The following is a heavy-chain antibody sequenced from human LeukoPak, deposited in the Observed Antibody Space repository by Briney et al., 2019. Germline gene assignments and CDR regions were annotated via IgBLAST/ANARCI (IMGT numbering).Heavy chain of an antibody. CDR2: LSGSGGST. CDR3: AKEEDIVVGVTSYFGY. CDR1: GFTFSGYG. V-gene: IGHV3-23*01. Sequence: QPGGSLRLSCAASGFTFSGYGMNWVRQAPGKGLEWVSGLSGSGGSTYSADSVKGRFTISRDNSKNTVFLQMNSLRAEDTAVYYCAKEEDIVVGVTSYFGYWGQGTLVSVSS. D-gene: IGHD2-15*01. J-gene: IGHJ4*02.